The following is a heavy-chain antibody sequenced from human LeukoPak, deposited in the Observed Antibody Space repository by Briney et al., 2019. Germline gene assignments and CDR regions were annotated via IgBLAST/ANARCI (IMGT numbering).Heavy chain of an antibody. J-gene: IGHJ4*02. D-gene: IGHD1-26*01. CDR3: VRDLGELPTY. CDR2: ISSDGITR. CDR1: GFTISSYW. V-gene: IGHV3-74*01. Sequence: GGSLRLSCAASGFTISSYWMYWVRPAPGKGLVWVSRISSDGITRNYAGAVTGRFTMSRDNAKNTLFLQMNTLRAEDTAVYYGVRDLGELPTYWGQGKLVTVS.